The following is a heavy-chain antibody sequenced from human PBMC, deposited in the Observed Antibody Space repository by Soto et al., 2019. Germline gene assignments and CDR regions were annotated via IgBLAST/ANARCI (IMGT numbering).Heavy chain of an antibody. CDR2: IDGSGGST. CDR1: GLTFSNYG. Sequence: EVQLLESGGGLVQPGRSLRLSCAASGLTFSNYGMKWVRQAPGKGLEWVSGIDGSGGSTYYADSVKGRFTISRDNSRNTLYLQMNSLRVEDTAVYYCAGGLDYWGQGTLVTVSS. CDR3: AGGLDY. J-gene: IGHJ4*02. V-gene: IGHV3-23*01.